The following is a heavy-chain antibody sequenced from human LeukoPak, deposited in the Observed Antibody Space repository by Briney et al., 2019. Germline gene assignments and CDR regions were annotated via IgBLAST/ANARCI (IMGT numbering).Heavy chain of an antibody. J-gene: IGHJ4*02. CDR1: GYTFTGYN. CDR2: INPRNGDT. V-gene: IGHV1-2*02. CDR3: LRDVHNDNEDY. Sequence: ASVTVSCKASGYTFTGYNIHWVRQAPGQGLAWMGWINPRNGDTKYPPKFQGRVTMTRDTSISTAYMELSRLSFDDTAIYYCLRDVHNDNEDYWGQGSLVTVSS. D-gene: IGHD1-1*01.